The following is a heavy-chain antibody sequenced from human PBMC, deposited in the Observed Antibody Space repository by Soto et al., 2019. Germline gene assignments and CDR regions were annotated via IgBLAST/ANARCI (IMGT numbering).Heavy chain of an antibody. Sequence: SQTLSLTCAISGDSVSSNSAAWNWIRQSPSRGLEWLGRTYYRSKWYNDYAVSVKSRITINPDTSKNQFSLQLNSVTPEDTAVYYCARDRIVVVPAAPGYYYYGMDVWGQGTTVTVSS. D-gene: IGHD2-2*01. V-gene: IGHV6-1*01. CDR1: GDSVSSNSAA. CDR2: TYYRSKWYN. J-gene: IGHJ6*02. CDR3: ARDRIVVVPAAPGYYYYGMDV.